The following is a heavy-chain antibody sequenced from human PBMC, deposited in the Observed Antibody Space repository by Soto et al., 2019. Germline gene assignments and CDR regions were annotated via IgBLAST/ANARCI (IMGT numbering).Heavy chain of an antibody. D-gene: IGHD3-22*01. CDR2: INPSGGST. CDR3: AGLSTYYYDSSGYSGIYGMDV. Sequence: GASVKVSFKASGYTFTSYYMHWVRQAPGQGLEWMGIINPSGGSTSYAQKFQGRVTMTRDTSTSTVYMELSSLRSEDTAVYYCAGLSTYYYDSSGYSGIYGMDVWGQGTTVTVSS. CDR1: GYTFTSYY. J-gene: IGHJ6*02. V-gene: IGHV1-46*01.